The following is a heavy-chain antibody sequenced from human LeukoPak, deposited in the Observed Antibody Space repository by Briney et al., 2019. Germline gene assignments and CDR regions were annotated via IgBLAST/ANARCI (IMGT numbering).Heavy chain of an antibody. CDR1: GFTFSSYG. D-gene: IGHD3-22*01. V-gene: IGHV3-30*03. CDR3: ARDARLITMIVVVTEHFDY. J-gene: IGHJ4*02. Sequence: GGSLRLSCAASGFTFSSYGMHWVRQAPGKGLEWVAVISYDGSNKYYADSVKGRFTLSRDNSKNSLYLQMNSLRAEDTAVYYCARDARLITMIVVVTEHFDYWGQGTLVTVSS. CDR2: ISYDGSNK.